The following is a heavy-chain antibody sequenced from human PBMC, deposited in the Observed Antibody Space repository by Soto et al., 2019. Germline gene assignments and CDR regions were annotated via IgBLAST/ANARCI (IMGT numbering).Heavy chain of an antibody. CDR1: GFTFSSYA. J-gene: IGHJ4*02. CDR2: ISGSGGSK. CDR3: AKERYAVAGTSIDY. Sequence: EVQLLESGGNLVQPGGSLRLSCAASGFTFSSYAMSWVRQAPGKGLEWVSAISGSGGSKYYADSVKGRFTISRDSSKNTLYVQMNSLRADDTAVYYCAKERYAVAGTSIDYWAREPWSPSPQ. D-gene: IGHD6-19*01. V-gene: IGHV3-23*01.